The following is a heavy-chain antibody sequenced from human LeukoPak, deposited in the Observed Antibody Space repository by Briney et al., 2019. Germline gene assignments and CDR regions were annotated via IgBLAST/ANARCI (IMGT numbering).Heavy chain of an antibody. CDR1: GFTFSSYS. V-gene: IGHV4-39*07. CDR2: IYYSGST. CDR3: ARVNLYYYYYMDV. J-gene: IGHJ6*03. D-gene: IGHD2-8*01. Sequence: PGGSLRLSCAASGFTFSSYSMNWVRQPPGKGLEWIGSIYYSGSTYYNPSLKSRVTISVDTSKNQFSLKLSSVTAADTAVYYCARVNLYYYYYMDVWGKGTTVTVSS.